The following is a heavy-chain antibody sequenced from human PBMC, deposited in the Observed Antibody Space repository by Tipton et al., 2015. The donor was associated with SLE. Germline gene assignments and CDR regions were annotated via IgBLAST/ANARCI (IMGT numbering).Heavy chain of an antibody. Sequence: LRLSCTVSGDSIISSYWSWTRQPPGKGLEWIGYIYYSGTTNYNPSLKSRVTISVDTSKNQVSLKLSSVTAADTAVYYCASARDHWLVYDYWGQGTLVTVSS. J-gene: IGHJ4*02. CDR3: ASARDHWLVYDY. D-gene: IGHD6-19*01. CDR2: IYYSGTT. CDR1: GDSIISSY. V-gene: IGHV4-59*01.